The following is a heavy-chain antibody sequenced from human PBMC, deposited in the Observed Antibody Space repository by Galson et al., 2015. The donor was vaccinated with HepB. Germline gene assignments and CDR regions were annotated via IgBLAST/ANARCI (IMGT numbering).Heavy chain of an antibody. CDR1: GFTFDDYG. V-gene: IGHV3-20*04. J-gene: IGHJ4*02. D-gene: IGHD6-19*01. Sequence: SLRLSCAASGFTFDDYGMSWVRQAPGKGLEWVSGINWNGGSTGYADSVKGRFTISRDNAKNSLYLQMNSLRAEDTALYYCARTSLQWPLPPFDYWGQGTLVTVSS. CDR3: ARTSLQWPLPPFDY. CDR2: INWNGGST.